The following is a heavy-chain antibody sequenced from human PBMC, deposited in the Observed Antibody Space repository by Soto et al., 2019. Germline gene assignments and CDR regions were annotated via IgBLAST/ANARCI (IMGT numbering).Heavy chain of an antibody. CDR3: ARGDQLLLSSNYGMDV. J-gene: IGHJ6*02. CDR1: GFTFSSYG. CDR2: IWYDGSNK. Sequence: QVQLVESGGGVVQPGRSLRLSCAASGFTFSSYGMHWVRQAPGKGLEWVAVIWYDGSNKYYADSVKGRFTISRDNSKNTLYLPMNSLRAEDTAVYYCARGDQLLLSSNYGMDVWGQGTTVTVSS. D-gene: IGHD2-2*01. V-gene: IGHV3-33*01.